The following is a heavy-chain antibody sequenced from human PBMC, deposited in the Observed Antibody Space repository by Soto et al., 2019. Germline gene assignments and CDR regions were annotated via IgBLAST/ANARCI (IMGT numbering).Heavy chain of an antibody. CDR2: INPSVGTT. Sequence: ASVKVSCKAPGYTFTSYYMHWVRQAPGQGLEWMGIINPSVGTTSYAQKFQGRVTITADESTSTAYMELSSLRSEDTAVYYCARDRMDYDILTGYYTNDAFDIWGQGTMVTVSS. CDR3: ARDRMDYDILTGYYTNDAFDI. CDR1: GYTFTSYY. D-gene: IGHD3-9*01. J-gene: IGHJ3*02. V-gene: IGHV1-46*01.